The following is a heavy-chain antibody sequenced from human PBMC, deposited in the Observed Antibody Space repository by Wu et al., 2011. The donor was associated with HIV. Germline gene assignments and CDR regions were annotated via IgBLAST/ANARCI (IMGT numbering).Heavy chain of an antibody. Sequence: QVQLVQSGAEVKKPGASVKVSCKASGYTFTGYYMHWVRQAPGQGLEWMGWINPNSGGTNYAQKFQGRVTMTRDTSITTAYMELSRLRSDDTAVYYCARDQHPLGYCSGGSCYYIGYFDYWGQGTLVTVSS. CDR2: INPNSGGT. J-gene: IGHJ4*02. V-gene: IGHV1-2*02. CDR3: ARDQHPLGYCSGGSCYYIGYFDY. D-gene: IGHD2-15*01. CDR1: GYTFTGYY.